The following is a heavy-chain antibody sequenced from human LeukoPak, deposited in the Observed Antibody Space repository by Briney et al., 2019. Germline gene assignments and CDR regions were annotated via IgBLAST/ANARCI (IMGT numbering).Heavy chain of an antibody. V-gene: IGHV4-59*01. J-gene: IGHJ6*03. Sequence: PSETLSLTCTVSGGSISSYYWSWTRQPPGKGLEWLGYIYYSGSTNYNPSLKSRVTISVDTSKNQFSLKLSSVTAADTAVYYCARDRYCSSTSCYRFYYYMDVWGKGTTVTVSS. CDR2: IYYSGST. CDR3: ARDRYCSSTSCYRFYYYMDV. CDR1: GGSISSYY. D-gene: IGHD2-2*02.